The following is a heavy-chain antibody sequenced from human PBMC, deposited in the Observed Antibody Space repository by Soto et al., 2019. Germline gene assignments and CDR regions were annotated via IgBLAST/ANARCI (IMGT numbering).Heavy chain of an antibody. CDR3: ATATLAYNWLDP. V-gene: IGHV4-30-2*06. CDR2: IYHSGNT. J-gene: IGHJ5*02. CDR1: GGSVSSVGYS. D-gene: IGHD2-21*01. Sequence: SETLSLTCGVSGGSVSSVGYSWSWIRQSPGKGLEWIGHIYHSGNTYYNPSLGSRVTISMDRSNNQFSLQVHSVTAADTAVYYCATATLAYNWLDPWGLGTLVTVPQ.